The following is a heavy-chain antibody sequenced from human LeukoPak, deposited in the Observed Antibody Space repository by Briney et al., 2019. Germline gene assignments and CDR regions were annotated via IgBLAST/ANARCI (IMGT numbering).Heavy chain of an antibody. CDR1: GFIFDDYA. CDR3: AKTLTGYLVALWFDP. D-gene: IGHD2-8*02. Sequence: PGGSLRLSCAASGFIFDDYAMHWVRQAPGKGLEWVSLISGDGGSTYYADSVKGRFTISRDNSKNSLYLQMNSLRTEDTALYYCAKTLTGYLVALWFDPWGQGTLVTVSS. V-gene: IGHV3-43*02. J-gene: IGHJ5*02. CDR2: ISGDGGST.